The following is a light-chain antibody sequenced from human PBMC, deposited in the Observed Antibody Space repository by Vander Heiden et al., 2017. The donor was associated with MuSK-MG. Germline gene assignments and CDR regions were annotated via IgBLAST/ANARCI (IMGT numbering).Light chain of an antibody. CDR1: SSDIGAYSY. CDR2: DVN. CDR3: NSYTDSGTWV. V-gene: IGLV2-14*01. J-gene: IGLJ3*02. Sequence: QSALTQPASVSGSPGQSITISCTGTSSDIGAYSYVSWYQQHTGKVPKVIIYDVNASTAGVSNRFSGSKSGTTAFLTISALQAEDEADYYCNSYTDSGTWVFGGGTKLTVL.